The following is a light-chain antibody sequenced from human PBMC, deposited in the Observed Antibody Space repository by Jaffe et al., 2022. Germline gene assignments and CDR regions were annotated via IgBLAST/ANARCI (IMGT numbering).Light chain of an antibody. V-gene: IGLV1-40*01. CDR1: NSNIGAGRD. CDR2: GNT. Sequence: QSVLTQPPSVSGAPGQRVTISCTGSNSNIGAGRDIHWYQQLPGTAPKLLIYGNTNRPSGVPDRFSGSNSGTSASLAITGLQAEDEADYYCQSYDSSLSGSIVFGGGTKLTVL. CDR3: QSYDSSLSGSIV. J-gene: IGLJ2*01.